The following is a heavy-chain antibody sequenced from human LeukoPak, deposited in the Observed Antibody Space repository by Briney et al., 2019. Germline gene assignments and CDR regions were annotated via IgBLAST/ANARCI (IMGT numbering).Heavy chain of an antibody. CDR2: IYSGGST. D-gene: IGHD2-2*01. CDR3: ASTHLGYCSSSSCQNDY. CDR1: GVTVSSNY. V-gene: IGHV3-53*01. Sequence: GGSLRLSCAASGVTVSSNYMSWVRQAPGEGLEWGSVIYSGGSTYYADSVKGRFTISRDNSKNTLYLQMNSLRAEDTAVYYCASTHLGYCSSSSCQNDYWGQGTLVTVSS. J-gene: IGHJ4*02.